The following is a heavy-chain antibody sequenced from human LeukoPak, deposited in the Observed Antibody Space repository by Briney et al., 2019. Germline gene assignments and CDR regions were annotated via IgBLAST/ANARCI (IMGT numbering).Heavy chain of an antibody. D-gene: IGHD2-21*01. V-gene: IGHV1-18*01. Sequence: ASVKVSCRASGYTFTSYGISLVRQAPGQGLEWMGWISAYNGNTNYAQKLQGRVTMTTDTSTSTAYMELRSLGSDDTAVCYCARGSRIVVIPFDYWGQGTMVTVSS. J-gene: IGHJ4*02. CDR1: GYTFTSYG. CDR2: ISAYNGNT. CDR3: ARGSRIVVIPFDY.